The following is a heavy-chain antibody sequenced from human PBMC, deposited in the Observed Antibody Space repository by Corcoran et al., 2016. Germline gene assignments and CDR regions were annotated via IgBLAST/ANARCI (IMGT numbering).Heavy chain of an antibody. CDR3: ARPDQARAAASFDAFAI. CDR2: IDPSDSYT. Sequence: EVQLVQSGAEVKKPGESLRISCKGSGYSFTSYWISWVRQMPGKGLEWMGRIDPSDSYTNYSPSFQGHVTISADKSISTAYLQWSSLKASDTSMYYWARPDQARAAASFDAFAIWGQGTMVTVAS. J-gene: IGHJ3*02. CDR1: GYSFTSYW. V-gene: IGHV5-10-1*03. D-gene: IGHD6-13*01.